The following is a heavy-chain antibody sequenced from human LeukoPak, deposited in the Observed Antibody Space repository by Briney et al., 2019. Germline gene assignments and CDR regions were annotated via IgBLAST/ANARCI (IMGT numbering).Heavy chain of an antibody. J-gene: IGHJ4*02. CDR1: GFTFSSYA. CDR2: ISGSGGST. CDR3: AKVGRYCSGGSCYFDY. V-gene: IGHV3-23*01. Sequence: GGSLRLSCAASGFTFSSYAMSWVRQAPGKGLEWVSAISGSGGSTYYADSVKGRFTIPRDNSKNTLYLQMNSLRAEDTAVYYCAKVGRYCSGGSCYFDYWGQGTLVTVSS. D-gene: IGHD2-15*01.